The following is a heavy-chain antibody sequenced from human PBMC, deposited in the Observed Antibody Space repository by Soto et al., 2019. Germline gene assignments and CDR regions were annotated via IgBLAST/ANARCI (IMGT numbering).Heavy chain of an antibody. CDR2: INHSGST. Sequence: QVQLQQWGAGLLKPSETLSLTCAVYGGSFSGYYWSWIRQPPGKGLEWIGEINHSGSTNYNPSLKSRVTISVDTSKNQFSLKLSTVTAAETSVYYCARGQSCLLLDWWGQGVVVTVSS. CDR3: ARGQSCLLLDW. V-gene: IGHV4-34*01. CDR1: GGSFSGYY. J-gene: IGHJ4*02. D-gene: IGHD1-1*01.